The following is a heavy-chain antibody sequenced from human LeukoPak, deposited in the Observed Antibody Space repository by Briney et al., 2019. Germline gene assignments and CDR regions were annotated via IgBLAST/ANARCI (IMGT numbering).Heavy chain of an antibody. J-gene: IGHJ6*02. CDR1: GFTFSDAW. CDR3: TADYYDSSAATKGYYGMDV. CDR2: IKSKTDGGTT. V-gene: IGHV3-15*01. D-gene: IGHD3-22*01. Sequence: GGSLRLSCAASGFTFSDAWMSWVRQAPGKGLEWVGRIKSKTDGGTTDYAAPVKGRFTISRDDSKNTLYLQMNSLKTEDTAVYYCTADYYDSSAATKGYYGMDVWGQGTTVTVSS.